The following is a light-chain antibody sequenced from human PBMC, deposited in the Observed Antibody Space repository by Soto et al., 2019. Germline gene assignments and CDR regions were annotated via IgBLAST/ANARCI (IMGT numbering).Light chain of an antibody. V-gene: IGKV2D-29*01. J-gene: IGKJ4*01. CDR2: DLA. Sequence: DIVMTQAPLSLSVTPGQPASISCKSSQSLQHADGKTHLYWYLQRPGQPPHLLIYDLANRLSGVPDRFSGSGSGTDFTLKISRVEAEDVGIYYCMQSMQLPLTFGGWTKVEI. CDR3: MQSMQLPLT. CDR1: QSLQHADGKTH.